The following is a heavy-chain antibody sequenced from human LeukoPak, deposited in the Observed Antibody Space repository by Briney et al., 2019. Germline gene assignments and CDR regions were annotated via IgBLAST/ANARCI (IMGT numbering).Heavy chain of an antibody. CDR1: GXTFNSYE. CDR2: ISGSGSAI. Sequence: GGSLRLSCAASGXTFNSYEMNWVRQAPGKGLEWVSYISGSGSAIYYADSVKGRFTVSRDNAKNSLYLQMNSLRAEDTAVYYCASLALAVAGPNFDSWGQGTLVTVSS. J-gene: IGHJ4*02. V-gene: IGHV3-48*03. CDR3: ASLALAVAGPNFDS. D-gene: IGHD6-19*01.